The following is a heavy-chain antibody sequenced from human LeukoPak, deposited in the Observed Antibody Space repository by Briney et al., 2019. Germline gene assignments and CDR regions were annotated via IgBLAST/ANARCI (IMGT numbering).Heavy chain of an antibody. CDR1: GFTFSTYA. CDR3: ATADDSSGYYSDY. Sequence: GGSLRLSCAASGFTFSTYAMSWVRQAPGKGLEWVSAISGSGSYTYYADSVKGRFTLSRDNSKNTLYLQMNTLRAEDTAVYYCATADDSSGYYSDYWGQGSLVTVSS. J-gene: IGHJ4*02. V-gene: IGHV3-23*01. CDR2: ISGSGSYT. D-gene: IGHD3-22*01.